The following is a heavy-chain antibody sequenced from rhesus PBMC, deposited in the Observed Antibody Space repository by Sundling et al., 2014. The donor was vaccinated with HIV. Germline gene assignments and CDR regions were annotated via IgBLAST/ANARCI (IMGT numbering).Heavy chain of an antibody. Sequence: QVQLVQSGAEVKKPGASVKVSCKASGFTFGSNAISWVRQAPGQGLEWMGGIVPLVGVTNYAQKFQGRVTITADTSTRTAYMELSSLRSEDTAVYYCARGSRLVLDDDGLDSWGQGVSSPSPQ. CDR1: GFTFGSNA. J-gene: IGHJ6*01. D-gene: IGHD6-31*01. V-gene: IGHV1-198*02. CDR2: IVPLVGVT. CDR3: ARGSRLVLDDDGLDS.